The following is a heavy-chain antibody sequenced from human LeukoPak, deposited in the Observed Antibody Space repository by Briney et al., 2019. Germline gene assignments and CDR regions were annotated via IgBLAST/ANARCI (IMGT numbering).Heavy chain of an antibody. Sequence: ASVKVSCKASGYIFTSYYIHWMRHAPGQGLEWMGIIIPSSGSTSSAQKFQGRVTMTRGTSTSTVSMELSSLRSEDTALYYCARKDRFEAFDIWGQGTMLIVSS. J-gene: IGHJ3*02. CDR2: IIPSSGST. V-gene: IGHV1-46*01. CDR3: ARKDRFEAFDI. CDR1: GYIFTSYY.